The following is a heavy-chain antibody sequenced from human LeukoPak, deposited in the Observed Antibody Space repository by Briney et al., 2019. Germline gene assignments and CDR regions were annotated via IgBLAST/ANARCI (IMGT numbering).Heavy chain of an antibody. CDR3: ARAGRGYCSGGSCYKFDY. CDR2: INPNSGGT. Sequence: ASVKVSCKASGYTFTGYYMHWVRQAPGQGLEWMGWINPNSGGTNYAQKFQGRVTMTRDTSISTAYMELSSLRSEDTAVYYCARAGRGYCSGGSCYKFDYWGQGTLVTVSS. D-gene: IGHD2-15*01. J-gene: IGHJ4*02. V-gene: IGHV1-2*02. CDR1: GYTFTGYY.